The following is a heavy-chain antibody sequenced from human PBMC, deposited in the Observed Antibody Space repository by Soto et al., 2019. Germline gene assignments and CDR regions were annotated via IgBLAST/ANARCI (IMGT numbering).Heavy chain of an antibody. CDR1: GGSISSYY. V-gene: IGHV4-59*01. CDR2: IYYSGST. D-gene: IGHD4-17*01. Sequence: SETLSLTCTVSGGSISSYYWSWIRQPPGKGLEWIGYIYYSGSTNYNPSLKSRVTISVDTSKNQFSLKLSSVTAADTAVYYRASASYGAVDYWGQGTLVTVSS. J-gene: IGHJ4*02. CDR3: ASASYGAVDY.